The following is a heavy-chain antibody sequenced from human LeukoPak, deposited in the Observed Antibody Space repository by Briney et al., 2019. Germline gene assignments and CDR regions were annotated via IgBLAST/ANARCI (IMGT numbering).Heavy chain of an antibody. CDR2: IYHSGST. J-gene: IGHJ4*02. Sequence: SETLSLTCTVSGYSISSGYYWGWIRQPPGKGLEWIGSIYHSGSTYYNPSLQSRVTISVDTSKNQFSLKLSSVTAADTAAYYCARERANRLDYWGQGTLVTVSS. V-gene: IGHV4-38-2*02. CDR3: ARERANRLDY. CDR1: GYSISSGYY. D-gene: IGHD1-14*01.